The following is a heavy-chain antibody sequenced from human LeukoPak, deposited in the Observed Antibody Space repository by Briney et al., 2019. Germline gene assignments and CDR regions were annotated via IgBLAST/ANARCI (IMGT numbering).Heavy chain of an antibody. J-gene: IGHJ4*02. CDR1: GLTFSSYA. CDR3: ARFYANEWELPH. V-gene: IGHV3-30*04. CDR2: ISYDGSNK. D-gene: IGHD1-26*01. Sequence: GGSLRLSCAASGLTFSSYAMHWVRQAPGKGLKWVAVISYDGSNKYYADSVKGRFTISRDNSKNTLYLQMNSLRAEDTAVYYCARFYANEWELPHWGQGTLVTVSS.